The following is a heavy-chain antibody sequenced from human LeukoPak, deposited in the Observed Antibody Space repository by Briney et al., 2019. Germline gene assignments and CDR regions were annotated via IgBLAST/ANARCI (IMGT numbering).Heavy chain of an antibody. J-gene: IGHJ4*02. CDR3: ARGSSGYYYALASFDC. Sequence: ASVKVSCKASGYTFTSYYMHWVRQAPGPGLEWMGIINPSGGSTSYAQKFQGRVTMTRDTSTSTVYMELSSLRSEDTAVYYCARGSSGYYYALASFDCWGQGTLVTVSS. CDR2: INPSGGST. D-gene: IGHD3-22*01. V-gene: IGHV1-46*01. CDR1: GYTFTSYY.